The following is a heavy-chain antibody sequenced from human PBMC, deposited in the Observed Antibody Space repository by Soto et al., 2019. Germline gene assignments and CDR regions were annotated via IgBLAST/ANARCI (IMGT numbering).Heavy chain of an antibody. CDR2: IYYSGST. Sequence: SETLSLTCTVSGGSISSSSYYWGWIRQPPGKGLEWIGSIYYSGSTYYNPSLKSRVTISVDTSKNQFSLKLSSVTAADTAVYYCARGVYCSGGSCYHTNPYYYDSSGYFQWGQGTLVTVSS. J-gene: IGHJ4*02. CDR1: GGSISSSSYY. D-gene: IGHD3-22*01. CDR3: ARGVYCSGGSCYHTNPYYYDSSGYFQ. V-gene: IGHV4-39*01.